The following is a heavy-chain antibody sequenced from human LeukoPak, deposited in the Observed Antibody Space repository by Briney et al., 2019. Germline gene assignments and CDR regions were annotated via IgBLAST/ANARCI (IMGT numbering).Heavy chain of an antibody. CDR2: IKQDGSEK. J-gene: IGHJ4*02. Sequence: GGSLRLSCAASGFTFSTSWMSWVRQAPGKGLEWVANIKQDGSEKYYVDSVRGRFTISRDNAKNSLYLQMNSLRAEDTAVYYCARDKFGGTDYWGQGTLVTVSS. V-gene: IGHV3-7*01. CDR3: ARDKFGGTDY. D-gene: IGHD1-26*01. CDR1: GFTFSTSW.